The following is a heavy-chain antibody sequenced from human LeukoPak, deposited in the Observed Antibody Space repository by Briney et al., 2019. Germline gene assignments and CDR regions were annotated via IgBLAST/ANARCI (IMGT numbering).Heavy chain of an antibody. Sequence: SETLSLTCTVSGGSISSYYWSWIRQPPGKGPEWIGYIYYSGSTNYNPSLKSRVTISVDTSKNQFSLKLSSVTAADTAVYYCARDSGNYGTNWFDPWGRGTLVTVSS. D-gene: IGHD4-4*01. CDR3: ARDSGNYGTNWFDP. CDR1: GGSISSYY. J-gene: IGHJ5*02. V-gene: IGHV4-59*01. CDR2: IYYSGST.